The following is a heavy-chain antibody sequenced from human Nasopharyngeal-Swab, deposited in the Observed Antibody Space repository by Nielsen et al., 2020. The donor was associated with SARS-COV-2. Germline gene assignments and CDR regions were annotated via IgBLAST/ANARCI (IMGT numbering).Heavy chain of an antibody. CDR3: ARDTSVDIVLLYYGMDV. CDR1: GFAFTDYS. V-gene: IGHV3-48*02. Sequence: GGSLRLSCAASGFAFTDYSMDWVRQAPGKGLEWVSYITSSSSTRYYADSVKGRFTVSRDNAKNSLYLQMSSLRDEDTAVYYCARDTSVDIVLLYYGMDVWGQGTTVTVSS. CDR2: ITSSSSTR. D-gene: IGHD5-12*01. J-gene: IGHJ6*02.